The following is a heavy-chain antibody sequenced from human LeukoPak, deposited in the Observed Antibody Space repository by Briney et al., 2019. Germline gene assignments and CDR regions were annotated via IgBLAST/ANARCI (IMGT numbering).Heavy chain of an antibody. CDR1: GFTFSNSA. D-gene: IGHD6-13*01. Sequence: GGSLRLSCAASGFTFSNSALSWVRQALGKGLEWVSDISGSGGSTYYADSVKGRFTISRDNSKNSVYLQMNSLRAEDTAVYYCARVGGSWYMDHWGQGTLVTVSS. V-gene: IGHV3-23*01. CDR2: ISGSGGST. J-gene: IGHJ4*02. CDR3: ARVGGSWYMDH.